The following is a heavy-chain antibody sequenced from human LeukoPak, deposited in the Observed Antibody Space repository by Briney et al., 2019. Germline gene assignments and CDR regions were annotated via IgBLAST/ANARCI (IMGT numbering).Heavy chain of an antibody. CDR2: IYYSGST. J-gene: IGHJ4*02. Sequence: SETLSLTCTVSGGSISSSSYYWSWIRQPPGKGLEWIGNIYYSGSTYYNPSLKSRVTISVDTSKNQFSLNLSSVTAADTAVYACARRRGYGYGYYFDYWGQGTLVTVSS. CDR3: ARRRGYGYGYYFDY. D-gene: IGHD5-18*01. V-gene: IGHV4-39*01. CDR1: GGSISSSSYY.